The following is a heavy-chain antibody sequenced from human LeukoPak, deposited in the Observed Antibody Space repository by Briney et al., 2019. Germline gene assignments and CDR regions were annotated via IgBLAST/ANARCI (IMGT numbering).Heavy chain of an antibody. CDR3: ARGLSSPPPPHDYDILTGYPTPNWFDP. J-gene: IGHJ5*02. V-gene: IGHV1-69*13. D-gene: IGHD3-9*01. CDR1: GGTFSSYA. CDR2: IIPIFGTA. Sequence: SVKVSCKASGGTFSSYAISWVRQAPRQGLEWMGGIIPIFGTANYAQKFQGRVTITADESTSTAYMELSSLRSEDTAVYYCARGLSSPPPPHDYDILTGYPTPNWFDPWGQGTLVTVSS.